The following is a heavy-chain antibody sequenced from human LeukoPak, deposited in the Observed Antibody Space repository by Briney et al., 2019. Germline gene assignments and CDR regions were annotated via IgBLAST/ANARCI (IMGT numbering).Heavy chain of an antibody. CDR2: ISASGDTT. V-gene: IGHV3-23*01. CDR1: GFTFSAYV. Sequence: GGSLRLSCAASGFTFSAYVMTWVRQAPGKGLEWVSVISASGDTTYYADSVKGRFTISRDNSKNTLYLQMSSLRAGDTAVYYCARTVGALDYRGQGTLVTVSS. D-gene: IGHD1-26*01. CDR3: ARTVGALDY. J-gene: IGHJ4*02.